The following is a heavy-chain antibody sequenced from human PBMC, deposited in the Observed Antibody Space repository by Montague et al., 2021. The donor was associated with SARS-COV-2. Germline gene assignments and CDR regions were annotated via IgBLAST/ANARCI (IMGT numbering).Heavy chain of an antibody. Sequence: SETLSLTCGVSSGSINSYYWSWIRQPAGKGLEWIGRIYTSGRTNHSPSLKSRVTISVDTSRNHLSLKLTSVTAADTAVYYCARDSGTSGWGYWYHGLDVWGQGTTVTVSS. CDR2: IYTSGRT. CDR1: SGSINSYY. J-gene: IGHJ6*02. V-gene: IGHV4-4*07. CDR3: ARDSGTSGWGYWYHGLDV. D-gene: IGHD6-19*01.